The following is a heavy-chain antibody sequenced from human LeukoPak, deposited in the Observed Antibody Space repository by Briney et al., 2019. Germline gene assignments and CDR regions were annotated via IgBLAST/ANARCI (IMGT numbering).Heavy chain of an antibody. CDR3: ARDHYGDI. J-gene: IGHJ3*02. CDR1: GFTFSSYW. CDR2: IKQDGSEK. D-gene: IGHD4-17*01. V-gene: IGHV3-7*01. Sequence: PGGSLRLSCAAPGFTFSSYWMTWVRQAPGKGLEWVANIKQDGSEKDYVDSVKGRFTISRDNAKNSLYLQMNSLRAEDTAVYYCARDHYGDIWGQGTMVTVSS.